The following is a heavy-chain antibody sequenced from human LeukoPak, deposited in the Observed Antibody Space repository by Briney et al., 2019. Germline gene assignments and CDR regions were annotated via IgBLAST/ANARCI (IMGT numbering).Heavy chain of an antibody. J-gene: IGHJ3*02. CDR1: GFTFDDYA. Sequence: GRSLRLTCAASGFTFDDYAMHWVRQAPGKGLEWVSGISWNSGSIGYADSVKGRFTISRDNAKNSLYLQMNSLRAEDTALYYCAKEQARYGDHLRDAFDIWGQGTMVTVSS. CDR3: AKEQARYGDHLRDAFDI. CDR2: ISWNSGSI. V-gene: IGHV3-9*01. D-gene: IGHD4-17*01.